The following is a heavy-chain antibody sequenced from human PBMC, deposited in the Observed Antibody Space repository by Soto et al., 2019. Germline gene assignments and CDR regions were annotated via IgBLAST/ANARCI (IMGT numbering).Heavy chain of an antibody. CDR3: ARPPVPKIYWYFDL. CDR2: IWDDGSNK. J-gene: IGHJ2*01. Sequence: QVQLVEAGGGVVQPGRSLRLACAASGFTFSNYGMHWVRQAPGKGLEWVAVIWDDGSNKYYADSVKGRFTISRDNSKNTLYLQMNSLRDEDTAVYYCARPPVPKIYWYFDLWGRGTLVTVSS. V-gene: IGHV3-33*01. CDR1: GFTFSNYG. D-gene: IGHD6-6*01.